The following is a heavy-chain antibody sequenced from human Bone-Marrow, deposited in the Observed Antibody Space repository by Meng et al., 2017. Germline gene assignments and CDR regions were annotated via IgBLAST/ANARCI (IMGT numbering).Heavy chain of an antibody. CDR2: INAGNGQT. D-gene: IGHD6-13*01. J-gene: IGHJ4*02. V-gene: IGHV1-3*01. Sequence: QVQRVQSGDEGKKPGAQVKLSCEASGYSFTSYAIHWVRQAPGESLEWMGWINAGNGQTKYSERFQGRVAIARDTSANTAYMELSSLTSEDTAVYYCARGGIAAAAYSDHWGQGTLVTVSS. CDR1: GYSFTSYA. CDR3: ARGGIAAAAYSDH.